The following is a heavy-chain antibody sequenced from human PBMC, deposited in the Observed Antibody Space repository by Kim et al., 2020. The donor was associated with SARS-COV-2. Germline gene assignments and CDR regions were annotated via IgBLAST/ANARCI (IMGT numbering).Heavy chain of an antibody. Sequence: AAPVKGGFTISRDDSKNTLYLQMNSLNTEDRAVYYCTILWGGSSSWYLDYWGQGTLVTVSS. D-gene: IGHD6-13*01. V-gene: IGHV3-15*01. CDR3: TILWGGSSSWYLDY. J-gene: IGHJ4*02.